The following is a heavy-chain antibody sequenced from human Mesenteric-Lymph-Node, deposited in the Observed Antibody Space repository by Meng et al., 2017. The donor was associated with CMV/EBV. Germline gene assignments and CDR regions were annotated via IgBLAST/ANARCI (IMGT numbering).Heavy chain of an antibody. J-gene: IGHJ5*02. CDR3: ARGLTGRRYYYDSSGYYWGYGFDP. Sequence: SETLSLTCAVYGGSFSGYYWNWVRQSPGKGLEWIGEIKYTGSTNYNPSLKSRVTISVDTSKNQFSLKLSSVTAADTAVYYCARGLTGRRYYYDSSGYYWGYGFDPWGQGTLVTVSS. CDR1: GGSFSGYY. D-gene: IGHD3-22*01. CDR2: IKYTGST. V-gene: IGHV4-34*01.